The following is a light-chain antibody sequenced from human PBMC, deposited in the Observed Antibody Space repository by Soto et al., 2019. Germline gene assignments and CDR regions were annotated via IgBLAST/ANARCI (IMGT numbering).Light chain of an antibody. J-gene: IGKJ1*01. CDR2: GAS. Sequence: IVLTPSPGTLSLSPGERATLSCRASQSVSSSYLAWYQQKPGQAPRLLIYGASSRGTGIPDRCSGSGSGTDFTLTISRLEPEDFAVYYCQQYGSSATFGQGTKVDIK. V-gene: IGKV3-20*01. CDR3: QQYGSSAT. CDR1: QSVSSSY.